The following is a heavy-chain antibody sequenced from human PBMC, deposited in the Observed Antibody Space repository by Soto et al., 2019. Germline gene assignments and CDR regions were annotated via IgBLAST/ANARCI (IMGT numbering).Heavy chain of an antibody. CDR2: IYYSGST. J-gene: IGHJ6*02. CDR3: ARTPNYYYYGMDV. CDR1: GGSISSYY. Sequence: SETLSLTCTVSGGSISSYYWSWIRQPPGKGLEWIGYIYYSGSTNYNPSLKSRVTISVGTSKNQFSLKLSSVTAADTAVYYCARTPNYYYYGMDVWGQGTTVTVSS. V-gene: IGHV4-59*01.